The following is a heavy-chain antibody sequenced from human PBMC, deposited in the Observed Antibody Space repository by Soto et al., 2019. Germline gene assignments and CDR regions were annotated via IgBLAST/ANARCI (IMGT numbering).Heavy chain of an antibody. CDR1: GGSISSGGYS. V-gene: IGHV4-30-2*01. CDR2: IYHSGST. CDR3: ARVDDSSGYPNDAFDI. Sequence: QLQLQESGSGLVKPSQTLSLTCAVSGGSISSGGYSWSWIRQPPGKGLEWIGYIYHSGSTYYNPSLKSRVTISVDRSKNQFSLKLSSVTAADTAVYYCARVDDSSGYPNDAFDIWGQGTMVTVSS. J-gene: IGHJ3*02. D-gene: IGHD3-22*01.